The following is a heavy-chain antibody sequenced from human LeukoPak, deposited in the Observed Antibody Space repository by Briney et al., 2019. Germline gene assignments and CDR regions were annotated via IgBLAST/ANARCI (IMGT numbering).Heavy chain of an antibody. V-gene: IGHV3-33*01. Sequence: GGSLRLSCAASGFTFSSYGMHWVRQAPGKGLEWVAVIWYDGSNKYYADSVKGRFTISRDNSRNSLYLQMNSLRAEDTAVYYCARAEEDIVVVGYFQHWGQGTLVTVSS. D-gene: IGHD2-2*01. CDR3: ARAEEDIVVVGYFQH. CDR1: GFTFSSYG. J-gene: IGHJ1*01. CDR2: IWYDGSNK.